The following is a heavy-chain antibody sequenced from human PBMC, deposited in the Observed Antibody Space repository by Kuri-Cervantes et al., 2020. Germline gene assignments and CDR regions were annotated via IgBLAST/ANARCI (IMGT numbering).Heavy chain of an antibody. V-gene: IGHV4-59*05. CDR2: IYYSGST. D-gene: IGHD1-26*01. Sequence: SETLSLTCSVSGGSISSYYWSWIRQPPGKGLEWIGSIYYSGSTYYNPSLKSRVTISVDTSKNQFSLKLSSVTAADTAVYYCARKLIVGSRDFDYWGQGTLVTVSS. J-gene: IGHJ4*02. CDR1: GGSISSYY. CDR3: ARKLIVGSRDFDY.